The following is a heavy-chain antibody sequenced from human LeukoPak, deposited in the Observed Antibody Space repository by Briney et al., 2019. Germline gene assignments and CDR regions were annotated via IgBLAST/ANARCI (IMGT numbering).Heavy chain of an antibody. D-gene: IGHD3-22*01. CDR2: LSGGGDNT. J-gene: IGHJ1*01. CDR1: KFTFSSSG. V-gene: IGHV3-23*01. CDR3: ATGMDNYDGSGYYSYFQH. Sequence: GGSLRLSCVASKFTFSSSGMSWVRQAPGKGLEWVAALSGGGDNTFYADSVTGRFTLSRDNSKNTLYLQMNSLRAEDTAVYFCATGMDNYDGSGYYSYFQHWGQGTLVTVSS.